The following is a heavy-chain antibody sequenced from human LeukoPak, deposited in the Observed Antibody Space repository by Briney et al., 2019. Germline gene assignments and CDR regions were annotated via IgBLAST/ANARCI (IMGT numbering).Heavy chain of an antibody. CDR3: AKGVRFLDWWILDY. Sequence: SGGSLRLSCAASGFTFSSYAMSWVRQAPGKGLEWVSAISGSDSTYYADSVKGRFTISRDNSKNTLYLQMNSLRAEDTAIYYCAKGVRFLDWWILDYWGQGYLVTVSS. CDR2: ISGSDST. J-gene: IGHJ4*02. V-gene: IGHV3-23*01. CDR1: GFTFSSYA. D-gene: IGHD3-9*01.